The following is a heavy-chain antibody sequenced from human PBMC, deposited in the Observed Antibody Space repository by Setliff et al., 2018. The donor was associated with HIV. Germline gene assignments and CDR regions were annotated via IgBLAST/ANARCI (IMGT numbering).Heavy chain of an antibody. D-gene: IGHD6-25*01. J-gene: IGHJ4*02. V-gene: IGHV3-11*05. CDR2: ISGSSGHT. CDR3: ARGGGYGDY. Sequence: GGSLRLSCAASGFTFSDYYMSWIRQTPGKGLEWISYISGSSGHTTYADSVKGRFAISRDNAENSLYLQMTSRRAEDTAVYYCARGGGYGDYWGQGTRVTVSS. CDR1: GFTFSDYY.